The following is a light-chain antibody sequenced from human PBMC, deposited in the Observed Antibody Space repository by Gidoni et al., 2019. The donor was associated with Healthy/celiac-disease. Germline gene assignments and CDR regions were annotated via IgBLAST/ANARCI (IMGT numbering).Light chain of an antibody. Sequence: DIVMTQTPLSSPVTLGQPASIPCRSSESLVDSDGNTYLSWLQQRPGQPPRLLIYKISKRFSGVPDRFSGSGAGTDFTLKISRVEAEDVGVYYCMQATQFPYTFGQGTKLEIK. J-gene: IGKJ2*01. CDR3: MQATQFPYT. CDR2: KIS. V-gene: IGKV2-24*01. CDR1: ESLVDSDGNTY.